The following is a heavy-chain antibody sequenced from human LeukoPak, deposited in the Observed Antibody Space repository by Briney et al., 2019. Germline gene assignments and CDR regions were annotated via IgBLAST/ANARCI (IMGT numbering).Heavy chain of an antibody. CDR1: GFTFSSYW. V-gene: IGHV3-7*01. J-gene: IGHJ4*02. D-gene: IGHD1-26*01. CDR2: IKQDGSEK. CDR3: ARDRWDLEY. Sequence: HPGGSLRLSCAASGFTFSSYWMSWVRQAPGKRLEWVANIKQDGSEKYYVDSVKGRFTISRDNAGNSLYLQMNTLRAEDTAVYLCARDRWDLEYWGQGTLVTVSS.